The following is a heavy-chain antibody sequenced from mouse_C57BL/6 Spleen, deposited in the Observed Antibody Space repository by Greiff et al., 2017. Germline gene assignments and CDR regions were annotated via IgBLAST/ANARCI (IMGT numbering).Heavy chain of an antibody. D-gene: IGHD1-1*01. J-gene: IGHJ2*01. Sequence: QVQLQQSGAELAKPGASVKLSCKASGYTFTSYWMPWVKQRPGQGLEWIGYINPSSGYTKYNQKVKDKATLTADKSSSTAYMQLSSLTYEDSAVYYCARSGDGGRSYFDYWGQGTTLTVSS. CDR2: INPSSGYT. V-gene: IGHV1-7*01. CDR3: ARSGDGGRSYFDY. CDR1: GYTFTSYW.